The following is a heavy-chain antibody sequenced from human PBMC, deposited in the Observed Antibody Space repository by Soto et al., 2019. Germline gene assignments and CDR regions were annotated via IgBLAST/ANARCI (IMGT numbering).Heavy chain of an antibody. CDR2: IYYSGST. CDR3: ARSDYGTHYYYYGVDV. V-gene: IGHV4-59*01. CDR1: GGSISSYY. Sequence: SETLSLTCTVSGGSISSYYWSWIRQPPGKGLEWIGYIYYSGSTNYNPSLKSRVTLSIDTSKNQFSLKLNSVTTADTAVYYCARSDYGTHYYYYGVDVWGQGTTVTVS. D-gene: IGHD2-8*01. J-gene: IGHJ6*02.